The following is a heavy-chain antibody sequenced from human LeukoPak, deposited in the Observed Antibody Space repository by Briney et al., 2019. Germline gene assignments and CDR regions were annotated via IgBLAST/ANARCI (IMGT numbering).Heavy chain of an antibody. Sequence: GGSLRLSCAASGFTFSSYAMSWVRQAPGKGLEWVSAISGSGGSTYYADSVKGRFTIPRDNSKNTLYLQMNSLRAEDTAVYYCAKVTDYYGSGLIFDYWGQGTLVTVSS. CDR2: ISGSGGST. J-gene: IGHJ4*02. CDR3: AKVTDYYGSGLIFDY. D-gene: IGHD3-10*01. V-gene: IGHV3-23*01. CDR1: GFTFSSYA.